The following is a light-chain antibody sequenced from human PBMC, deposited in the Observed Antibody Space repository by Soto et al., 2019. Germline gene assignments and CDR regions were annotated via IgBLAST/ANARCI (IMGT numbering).Light chain of an antibody. V-gene: IGKV1-5*01. CDR3: QQYNSYPVT. Sequence: DIQMTQSPSTLSASVGDRVTITCRASQSISSWLAWYQQKPGKAPKLLIYDASSLESGVPSRFSGSGSGTEFTLTISRLQPDDFATYYCQQYNSYPVTFGQGTQVAIK. J-gene: IGKJ1*01. CDR2: DAS. CDR1: QSISSW.